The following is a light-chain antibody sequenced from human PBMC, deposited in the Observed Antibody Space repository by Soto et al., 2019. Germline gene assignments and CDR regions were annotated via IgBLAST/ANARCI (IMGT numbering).Light chain of an antibody. J-gene: IGKJ2*01. CDR1: QSISDW. CDR2: DAS. V-gene: IGKV1-5*01. CDR3: QEYKSAT. Sequence: DIQMTQSPSTLSASVGDRVTITCRASQSISDWLAWYQQKSGKAPKLLIYDASTLQSGVPSRFSGSGSGTEFTLTISSLQPDDFATYYCQEYKSATFGQGTKLEIE.